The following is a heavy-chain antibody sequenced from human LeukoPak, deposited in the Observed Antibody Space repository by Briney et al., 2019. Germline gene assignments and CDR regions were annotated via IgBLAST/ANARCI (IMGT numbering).Heavy chain of an antibody. CDR2: IYNSGST. CDR1: GGSISSYY. Sequence: SETLSLTCTVSGGSISSYYWSWIRQSPGKGLEWIGSIYNSGSTYYNPSLKSRVTISIDTSKNQFSLKLSSVTAADTAVYYCAREYRSSWYLNWFDPWGQGTLVTASS. J-gene: IGHJ5*02. V-gene: IGHV4-4*08. CDR3: AREYRSSWYLNWFDP. D-gene: IGHD6-13*01.